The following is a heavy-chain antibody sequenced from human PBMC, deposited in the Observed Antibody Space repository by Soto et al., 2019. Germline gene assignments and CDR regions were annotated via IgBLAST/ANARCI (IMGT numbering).Heavy chain of an antibody. CDR2: VSSSGSG. V-gene: IGHV4-31*03. J-gene: IGHJ5*02. CDR1: GASITSGGYY. Sequence: QVQLQESGPGLVRPSQTLSLTCTVSGASITSGGYYWSWIRQQPGEGLEGIGYVSSSGSGYYNPSLKSRITISVDTSENQFSLKLTSVTSADTAVYYCARRSSRTNNWFDPWGQGTLVTVSS. CDR3: ARRSSRTNNWFDP. D-gene: IGHD6-13*01.